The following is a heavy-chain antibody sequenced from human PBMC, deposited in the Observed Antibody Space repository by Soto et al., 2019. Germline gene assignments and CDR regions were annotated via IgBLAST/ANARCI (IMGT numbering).Heavy chain of an antibody. D-gene: IGHD3-3*01. Sequence: QVQLVQSGAEVKKPGASVKVSCKASGYTFTSYDINWVRQATGQGLEWMGWMNPNSGNTGYAQKFQGRVTMTRNTSISTAYMELSSLRSEDTAVYYCARGGYYFWSCFRYYYMDVWGKGTTVTVSS. V-gene: IGHV1-8*01. CDR2: MNPNSGNT. CDR1: GYTFTSYD. J-gene: IGHJ6*03. CDR3: ARGGYYFWSCFRYYYMDV.